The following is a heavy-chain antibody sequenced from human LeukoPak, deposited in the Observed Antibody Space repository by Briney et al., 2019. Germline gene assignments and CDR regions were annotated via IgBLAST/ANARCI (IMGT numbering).Heavy chain of an antibody. J-gene: IGHJ3*02. D-gene: IGHD4-17*01. CDR1: GFIFSSYA. Sequence: GGSLRLSCADSGFIFSSYAMSWVRQAPGKGLEWVSGISGSGGSTYYADSVKGRFTISRDNSKNTLYLHMNSLRAEDTAVYYCAKVVTYDDYVDDAFDIWGQGTMVTVSS. CDR3: AKVVTYDDYVDDAFDI. V-gene: IGHV3-23*01. CDR2: ISGSGGST.